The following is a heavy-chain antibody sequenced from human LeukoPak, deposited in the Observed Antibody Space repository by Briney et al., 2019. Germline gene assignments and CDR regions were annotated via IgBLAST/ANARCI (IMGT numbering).Heavy chain of an antibody. CDR3: AKVGTVYFPLDF. CDR2: ISGRSGTT. D-gene: IGHD2/OR15-2a*01. CDR1: ELTLSDNY. V-gene: IGHV3-23*01. J-gene: IGHJ4*02. Sequence: GGSLRLSCAASELTLSDNYMSWIRQAPGKGLEWVSAISGRSGTTYYADSVKGRFTISRDNSKNTLYLQMNSLKAGDTAVYYCAKVGTVYFPLDFWGQGTLVTVSS.